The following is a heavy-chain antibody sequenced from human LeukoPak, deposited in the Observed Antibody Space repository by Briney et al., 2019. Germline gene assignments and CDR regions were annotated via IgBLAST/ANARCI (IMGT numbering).Heavy chain of an antibody. V-gene: IGHV4-39*01. Sequence: PSETLSLTCTVSGGSISSRSYFWGWIRQPPGRGLEWIGSIYYSRTTYYNPSLKSRVTISEDTSKNQFSLKLSSVTAADTAVYYCARQAGQPRLPDYWGQGTLVTVSS. D-gene: IGHD2-2*01. CDR2: IYYSRTT. CDR3: ARQAGQPRLPDY. J-gene: IGHJ4*02. CDR1: GGSISSRSYF.